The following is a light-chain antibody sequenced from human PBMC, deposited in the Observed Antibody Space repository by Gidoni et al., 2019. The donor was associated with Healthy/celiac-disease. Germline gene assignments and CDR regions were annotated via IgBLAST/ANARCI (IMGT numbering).Light chain of an antibody. Sequence: HSALTQPRSVSGSPGPPVTISCTGTSSDVGGYNYVSEYQQHPGKAPKLMIYDVSKRPSGVPDRFSGSKSGNTASLTISGLQAEDEADYYCCSYAGSYNGVFGGGTKLTVL. CDR1: SSDVGGYNY. CDR2: DVS. J-gene: IGLJ3*02. V-gene: IGLV2-11*01. CDR3: CSYAGSYNGV.